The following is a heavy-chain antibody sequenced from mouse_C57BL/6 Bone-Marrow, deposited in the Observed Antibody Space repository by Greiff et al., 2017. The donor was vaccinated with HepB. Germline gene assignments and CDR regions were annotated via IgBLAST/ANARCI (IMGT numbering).Heavy chain of an antibody. D-gene: IGHD1-1*01. J-gene: IGHJ1*03. V-gene: IGHV5-2*01. CDR2: INSDGGST. CDR1: EYEFPSHD. CDR3: ARLPYYYGSSYWYFDV. Sequence: EVKLVESGGGLVQPGESLKLSCESNEYEFPSHDMSWVRKTPEKRLELVAAINSDGGSTYYPDTMERRFIISRDNTKKTLYLQMSSLRSEDTALYYCARLPYYYGSSYWYFDVWGTGTTVTGSS.